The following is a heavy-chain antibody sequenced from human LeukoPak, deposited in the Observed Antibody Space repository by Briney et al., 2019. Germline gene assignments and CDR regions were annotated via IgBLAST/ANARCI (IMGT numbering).Heavy chain of an antibody. CDR2: INPNSGGT. V-gene: IGHV1-2*02. Sequence: ASVKVSCKASGYTFTGYYMHWVRQAPGQGLEWMGWINPNSGGTNYAQKFQGRVTMTRDTSISTAYMELSRLRSDDTAVYYCARPRRSYDILTGYHYWGQGTLVTVSS. J-gene: IGHJ4*02. CDR1: GYTFTGYY. D-gene: IGHD3-9*01. CDR3: ARPRRSYDILTGYHY.